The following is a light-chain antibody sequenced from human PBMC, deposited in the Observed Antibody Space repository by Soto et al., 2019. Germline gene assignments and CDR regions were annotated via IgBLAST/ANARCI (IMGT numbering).Light chain of an antibody. CDR2: GNS. V-gene: IGLV1-40*01. Sequence: QSVLTQPPSVSGAPGQRVTISCTGSSYNIGAGYDVHWYQQLPGTAPKLLIYGNSNRPSGVPDRFSGSKSGTSASLAITGLQAEDEADYYCPSYDSSLSGYVFGTGTKVTVL. CDR1: SYNIGAGYD. CDR3: PSYDSSLSGYV. J-gene: IGLJ1*01.